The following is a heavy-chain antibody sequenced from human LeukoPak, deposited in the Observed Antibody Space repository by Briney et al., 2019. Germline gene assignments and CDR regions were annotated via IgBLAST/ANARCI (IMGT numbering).Heavy chain of an antibody. CDR2: IKSDGSST. Sequence: PGGSLRLSCAASGFTFSSYWMHWVRQAPGKGLVWVSRIKSDGSSTSYADSVKGRFTISRDNAKNTLYLQMNSLRAKDTAVYYCARRSAAKDAFDIWGQGTMVTVSS. V-gene: IGHV3-74*01. J-gene: IGHJ3*02. D-gene: IGHD6-25*01. CDR1: GFTFSSYW. CDR3: ARRSAAKDAFDI.